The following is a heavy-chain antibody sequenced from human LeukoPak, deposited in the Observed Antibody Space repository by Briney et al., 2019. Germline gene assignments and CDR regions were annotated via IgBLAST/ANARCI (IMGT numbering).Heavy chain of an antibody. J-gene: IGHJ4*02. V-gene: IGHV3-48*03. Sequence: GGSLRLSCAASGFTFSSYAMHWVRQAPGKGLEWVSYISSSGSTIYYADSVKGRFTISRDNAKNSLYLQMNSLRAEDTAVYYCARVGSFYDSSGYHSTTSYYFDYWGQGTLVTVSS. CDR2: ISSSGSTI. D-gene: IGHD3-22*01. CDR1: GFTFSSYA. CDR3: ARVGSFYDSSGYHSTTSYYFDY.